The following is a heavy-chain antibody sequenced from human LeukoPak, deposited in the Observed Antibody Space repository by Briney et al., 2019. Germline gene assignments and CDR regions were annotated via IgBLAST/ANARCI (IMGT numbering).Heavy chain of an antibody. J-gene: IGHJ4*02. CDR2: IYSGST. V-gene: IGHV4-59*01. Sequence: SETLSLTCTVSGGSISSYYWSWIRQPPGKGLEWIGYIYSGSTNYNPSLKSRVTISVDTPKNQFSLKLSSVTAAYTAVYYCARVDPDSSSTLEVFDYWGQGTLVTVSS. D-gene: IGHD6-6*01. CDR1: GGSISSYY. CDR3: ARVDPDSSSTLEVFDY.